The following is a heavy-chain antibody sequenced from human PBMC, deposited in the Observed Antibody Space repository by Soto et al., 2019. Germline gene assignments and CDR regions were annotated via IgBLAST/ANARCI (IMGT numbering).Heavy chain of an antibody. Sequence: QVQLQESGPGLVKASETLSLTCTVSGGSIDTYYWSWIRQPPGKGLQWIGYIYYSGSTTYSPSLKSRVTISVDRSKNPFSLKLTSVTAADTAVYYCARLGGYYQSLDTWGQGTLVTVSS. CDR2: IYYSGST. V-gene: IGHV4-59*08. CDR1: GGSIDTYY. J-gene: IGHJ5*02. CDR3: ARLGGYYQSLDT. D-gene: IGHD3-3*01.